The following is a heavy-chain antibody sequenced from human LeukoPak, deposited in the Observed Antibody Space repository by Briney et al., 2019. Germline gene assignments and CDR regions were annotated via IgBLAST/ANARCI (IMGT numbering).Heavy chain of an antibody. D-gene: IGHD3/OR15-3a*01. J-gene: IGHJ4*02. CDR3: ARGGTWTIYYFDY. CDR1: GYTFTGYY. Sequence: ASVKVSCKASGYTFTGYYMHWVRQAPGQGLEWMGWINPNSGGTNYAQKFQGRVTMTRDTSISTAYMELSSLRSEDTAVYYCARGGTWTIYYFDYWGQGTLVTVSS. CDR2: INPNSGGT. V-gene: IGHV1-2*02.